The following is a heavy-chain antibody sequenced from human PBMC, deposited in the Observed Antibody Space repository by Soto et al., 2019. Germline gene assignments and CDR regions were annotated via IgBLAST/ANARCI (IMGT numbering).Heavy chain of an antibody. CDR3: ATARLGDQRVFDY. V-gene: IGHV4-39*07. Sequence: SETLSLTCTVAGGSSISSSYYCGWIHQPPGKGLEWIGSIFYSGSTYYNPSLKSRVTISVDTSENQFSLKLSSVTAADTAVYYCATARLGDQRVFDYWGQGTLVTVSS. D-gene: IGHD2-21*02. CDR2: IFYSGST. J-gene: IGHJ4*02. CDR1: GGSSISSSYY.